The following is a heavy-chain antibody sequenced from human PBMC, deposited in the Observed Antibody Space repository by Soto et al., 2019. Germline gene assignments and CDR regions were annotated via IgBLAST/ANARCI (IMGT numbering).Heavy chain of an antibody. V-gene: IGHV4-39*01. CDR1: GGSISSSSYY. Sequence: LSLTCTVSGGSISSSSYYWGWIRQPPGKGLEWIGSIYYSGSTYYNPSLKSRVTISVDTSKNQFSLKLSSVTAADTAVYYCARHTTVVTMIGARYNWFDPWGQGTLVTVSS. CDR2: IYYSGST. CDR3: ARHTTVVTMIGARYNWFDP. D-gene: IGHD3-22*01. J-gene: IGHJ5*02.